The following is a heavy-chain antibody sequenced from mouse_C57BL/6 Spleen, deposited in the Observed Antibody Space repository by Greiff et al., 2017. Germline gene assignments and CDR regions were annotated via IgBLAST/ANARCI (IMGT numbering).Heavy chain of an antibody. CDR2: INPGSGGT. J-gene: IGHJ2*01. V-gene: IGHV1-54*01. CDR1: GYAFTNYL. Sequence: QVQLQQSGAELVRPGTSVKVSCKASGYAFTNYLIEWVKQRPGQGLEWIGVINPGSGGTNYNEKFKGQATLTADKSSSTAYMQLSSLTSEDSAVYYCTRLVTTGYYFDYWGQGTTRTVSS. D-gene: IGHD2-2*01. CDR3: TRLVTTGYYFDY.